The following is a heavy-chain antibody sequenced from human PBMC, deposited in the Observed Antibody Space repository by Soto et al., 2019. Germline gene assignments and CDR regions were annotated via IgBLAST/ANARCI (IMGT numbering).Heavy chain of an antibody. CDR2: IIPIFGTA. Sequence: QVQLVQSGAEVKKPGSSAKVSCKASGGTFSSYAISWVRQAPGQGLEWMGGIIPIFGTANYAQKFQGRVTITADESTSTAYMELSSLRSEDTAVYYCARDRPGYCTNGVCYTYFDYWGQGTLVTVSS. CDR3: ARDRPGYCTNGVCYTYFDY. CDR1: GGTFSSYA. D-gene: IGHD2-8*01. J-gene: IGHJ4*02. V-gene: IGHV1-69*12.